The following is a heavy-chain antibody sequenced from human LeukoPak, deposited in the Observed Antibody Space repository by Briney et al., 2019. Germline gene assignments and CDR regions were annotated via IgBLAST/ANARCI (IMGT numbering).Heavy chain of an antibody. Sequence: SETLSLTCTVSGGSISSYYWSWIRQPPGKGLEWIGYIYYSGSTNYNPSLKSRVTISVDTSKNQFSLKLSSVTAADTAVYYCARHSSSWYWLIDYWGQGTLVTVSS. CDR2: IYYSGST. J-gene: IGHJ4*02. CDR3: ARHSSSWYWLIDY. CDR1: GGSISSYY. V-gene: IGHV4-59*08. D-gene: IGHD6-13*01.